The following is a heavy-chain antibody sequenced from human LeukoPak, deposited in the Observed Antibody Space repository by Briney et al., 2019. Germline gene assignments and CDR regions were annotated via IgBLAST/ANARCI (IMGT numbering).Heavy chain of an antibody. CDR1: GFTFSSYG. Sequence: RAGGSLRLSCAASGFTFSSYGMHWVRQAPGKGLEWVAVIWYDGTNKYYADSVKGRFTMSRDNSKNMLYLQMNSLRAEDTAVYYCVRERSSGGDPYYFDYWGEGTLVTVSS. J-gene: IGHJ4*02. D-gene: IGHD2-21*02. CDR3: VRERSSGGDPYYFDY. CDR2: IWYDGTNK. V-gene: IGHV3-33*01.